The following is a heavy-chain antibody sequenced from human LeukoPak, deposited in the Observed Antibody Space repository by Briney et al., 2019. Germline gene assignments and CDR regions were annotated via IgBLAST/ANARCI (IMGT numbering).Heavy chain of an antibody. CDR2: ISYSGNT. V-gene: IGHV4-39*01. Sequence: SETLSLTGTVSGGSIISSDYHWGWVRQPPGKGLEWIGTISYSGNTDYNPSLRSQVTISVDTSNNQFSLRLGSVTAADTAVYHCARHCCSGPAKRVFDIWGQGTMVTVSS. J-gene: IGHJ3*02. CDR1: GGSIISSDYH. CDR3: ARHCCSGPAKRVFDI. D-gene: IGHD2-15*01.